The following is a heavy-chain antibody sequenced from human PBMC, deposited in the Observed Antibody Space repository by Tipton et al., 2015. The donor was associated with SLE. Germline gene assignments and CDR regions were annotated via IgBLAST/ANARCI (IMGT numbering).Heavy chain of an antibody. CDR1: GYSIGSGYY. D-gene: IGHD4-17*01. Sequence: GLVKPSETLSLTCGVSGYSIGSGYYWGCVRQPPGKGLEWIGSIHQSGGTLYNPSLQSRVTMSLDTSKRQFSLKLTSVTAADTAVYYCARDQDVTTGENRFDPWGQGILVTVSS. J-gene: IGHJ5*02. V-gene: IGHV4-38-2*02. CDR3: ARDQDVTTGENRFDP. CDR2: IHQSGGT.